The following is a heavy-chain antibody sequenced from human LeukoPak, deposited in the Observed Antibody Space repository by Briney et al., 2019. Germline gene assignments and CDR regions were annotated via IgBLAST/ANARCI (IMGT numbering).Heavy chain of an antibody. V-gene: IGHV1-2*02. Sequence: GASVKVSCKTSGYSSTDYYMHWVRQAPGQGLEWMGWINPNSGGTSSAQKFQGRVTMTRDTSITTVYMEMNWLTSDDTAIYYCARADRLHGGPYLIGPWGQGTLVTVSS. J-gene: IGHJ5*02. CDR1: GYSSTDYY. CDR2: INPNSGGT. D-gene: IGHD2-21*01. CDR3: ARADRLHGGPYLIGP.